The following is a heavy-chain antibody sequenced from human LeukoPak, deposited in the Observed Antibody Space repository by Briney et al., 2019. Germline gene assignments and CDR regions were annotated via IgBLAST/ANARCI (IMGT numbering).Heavy chain of an antibody. CDR2: INPSGGST. J-gene: IGHJ5*02. Sequence: ASVKVSCKASGYTFTSYYMHWVRQAPGQGLEWMGIINPSGGSTSYAQKFQGRVTMTRDTSTSTVYMELSSLRSEDTAVYYCARDKVRGVIITHNWFDPWGQGTLVTVSS. V-gene: IGHV1-46*01. D-gene: IGHD3-10*01. CDR1: GYTFTSYY. CDR3: ARDKVRGVIITHNWFDP.